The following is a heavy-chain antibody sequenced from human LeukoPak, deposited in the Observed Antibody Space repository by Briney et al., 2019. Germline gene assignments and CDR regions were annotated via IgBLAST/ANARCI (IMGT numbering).Heavy chain of an antibody. V-gene: IGHV1-2*02. CDR2: INPNSDDT. Sequence: ASVKVSCKASGYTFTVYYIYWVRQAPGQGLEWMGWINPNSDDTSYAQKFQGRVTMTRDTSVNTAYMELSRLTSDDTAVYYCARQDADLDYWGQGTLVTVSS. J-gene: IGHJ4*02. CDR1: GYTFTVYY. CDR3: ARQDADLDY.